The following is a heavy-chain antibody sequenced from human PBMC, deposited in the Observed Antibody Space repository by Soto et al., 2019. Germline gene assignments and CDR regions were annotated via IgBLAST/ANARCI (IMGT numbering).Heavy chain of an antibody. CDR2: IYYSGST. CDR3: ARDGGTSGYDSGWFDP. V-gene: IGHV4-59*01. D-gene: IGHD5-12*01. Sequence: PSETLSLTCTVSGGSISSYYWSWIRQPPGKGLEWIGYIYYSGSTNYNPSLKSRVTISVDTSKNQFSLKLSSVTAADTAVYYCARDGGTSGYDSGWFDPWRQGTLVTVSS. J-gene: IGHJ5*02. CDR1: GGSISSYY.